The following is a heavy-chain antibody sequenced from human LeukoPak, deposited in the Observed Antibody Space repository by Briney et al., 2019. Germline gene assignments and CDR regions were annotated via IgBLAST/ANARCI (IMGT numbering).Heavy chain of an antibody. D-gene: IGHD3-9*01. CDR3: ARATPYDILTGRYDY. V-gene: IGHV4-59*01. J-gene: IGHJ4*02. CDR2: IYYSGST. Sequence: SETLSLTCTVSGGSISSYYWSWIRQLPGKGLEWIGYIYYSGSTNYNPSLKSRVTISVDTSKNQFSLKLSSVTAADTAVYYCARATPYDILTGRYDYWGQGTLVTVSS. CDR1: GGSISSYY.